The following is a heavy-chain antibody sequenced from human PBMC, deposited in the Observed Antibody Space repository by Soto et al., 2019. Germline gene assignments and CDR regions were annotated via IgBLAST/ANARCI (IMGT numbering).Heavy chain of an antibody. V-gene: IGHV1-69*12. CDR2: IIPIFRTP. CDR1: GDTFSSFA. D-gene: IGHD1-1*01. CDR3: ARDKDREQLGGNYYSALEV. J-gene: IGHJ6*02. Sequence: QVHLVQSGAEVKKPGSSVKVSCKASGDTFSSFAISWVRQAPGHGLEWMGGIIPIFRTPKYVQKIQGRDTITAHEPTSTAYMELSSLRSADTAVYYCARDKDREQLGGNYYSALEVWGQGTTVIVSS.